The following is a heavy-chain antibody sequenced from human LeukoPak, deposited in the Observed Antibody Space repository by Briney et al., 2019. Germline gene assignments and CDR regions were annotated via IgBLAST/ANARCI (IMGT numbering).Heavy chain of an antibody. D-gene: IGHD6-19*01. V-gene: IGHV1-69*05. CDR1: GGTFSSYA. Sequence: GASVKVSCKASGGTFSSYAISWVRQAPGQGLEWMGGIIPIFGTANYAQKFQGRVTITTDESTSTAYMELSSLRSEDTAVYYCARGRGSGWYNWFDPWGQGTLVTVSS. CDR2: IIPIFGTA. CDR3: ARGRGSGWYNWFDP. J-gene: IGHJ5*02.